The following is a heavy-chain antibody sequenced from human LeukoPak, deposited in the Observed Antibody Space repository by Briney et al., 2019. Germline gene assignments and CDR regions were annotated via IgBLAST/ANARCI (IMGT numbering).Heavy chain of an antibody. Sequence: PSETLSLTCTVSGGSISSYYWSWIRQPAGKGLEWIGHIYYSGSTNYNPSLKGRVTMSVATSKNQFSLHLSPVTAADTAVYYCARSAFLVTAPGLYYFDYGGQGTLVAVSS. J-gene: IGHJ4*02. D-gene: IGHD6-13*01. CDR3: ARSAFLVTAPGLYYFDY. CDR1: GGSISSYY. CDR2: IYYSGST. V-gene: IGHV4-4*07.